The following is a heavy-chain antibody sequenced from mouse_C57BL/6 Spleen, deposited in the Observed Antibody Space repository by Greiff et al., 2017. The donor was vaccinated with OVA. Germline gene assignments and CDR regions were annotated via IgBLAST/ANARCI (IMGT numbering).Heavy chain of an antibody. CDR1: GYTFTSYW. CDR2: IYPSDSET. CDR3: ARRLLRPFAY. V-gene: IGHV1-61*01. D-gene: IGHD1-2*01. Sequence: QVQLQQPGAELVRPGSSVKLSCKASGYTFTSYWMDWVKQRPGQGLEWIGNIYPSDSETHYNQKFKDKATLTVDKSSSTAYMQLSSLTSEDSAVYYCARRLLRPFAYWGQGTLVTVSA. J-gene: IGHJ3*01.